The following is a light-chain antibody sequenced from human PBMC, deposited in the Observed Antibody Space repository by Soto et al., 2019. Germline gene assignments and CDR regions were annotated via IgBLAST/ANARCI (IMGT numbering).Light chain of an antibody. CDR3: QQSYRSPQT. CDR1: QSIGTY. CDR2: GAT. J-gene: IGKJ2*01. Sequence: DIQMTQSPPSLSASVGDRVTITCRASQSIGTYLTWYQQKPGKAPNLLIYGATSLQGGVSSRFSGSGSGTDFTLTISSLQPEDFATYFCQQSYRSPQTFGQGTKVDIK. V-gene: IGKV1-39*01.